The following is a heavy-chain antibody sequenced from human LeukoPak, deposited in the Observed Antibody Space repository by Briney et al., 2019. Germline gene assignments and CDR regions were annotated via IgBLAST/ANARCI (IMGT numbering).Heavy chain of an antibody. J-gene: IGHJ6*02. CDR1: GVSISSSSYY. CDR2: IYYSGST. CDR3: ARGGDEAVVATGTHGMDV. D-gene: IGHD6-19*01. V-gene: IGHV4-39*06. Sequence: SETLSLTCTGSGVSISSSSYYWGGLRQPPGRGLEWIGSIYYSGSTYYNPSLKSLVTISVDTSKNQFPLKLSSVTAADTAVYYCARGGDEAVVATGTHGMDVWGQGTPVTVSS.